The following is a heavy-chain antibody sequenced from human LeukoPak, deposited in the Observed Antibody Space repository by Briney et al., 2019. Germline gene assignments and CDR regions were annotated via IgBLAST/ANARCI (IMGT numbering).Heavy chain of an antibody. Sequence: PVGSLRLSCAASGFTVSTHWMHWARHAPRKGLVWVSRIISDGTSTMYADSVKGRFTISRDNAKNTLYLQMNSLRAEDTAVYYCARGSNSWYNAFDIWGQGTLVIVSS. CDR3: ARGSNSWYNAFDI. CDR1: GFTVSTHW. J-gene: IGHJ3*02. D-gene: IGHD6-13*01. V-gene: IGHV3-74*03. CDR2: IISDGTST.